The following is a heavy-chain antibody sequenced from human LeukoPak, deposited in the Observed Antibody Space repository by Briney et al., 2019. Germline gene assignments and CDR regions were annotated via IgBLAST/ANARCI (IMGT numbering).Heavy chain of an antibody. CDR2: IDPNSGGT. V-gene: IGHV1-2*02. D-gene: IGHD3-10*01. CDR1: GYTFTGYY. CDR3: AYYGSGSYYNGVWFDP. J-gene: IGHJ5*02. Sequence: ASVKVSCKASGYTFTGYYLDWVRQGPAQGLEWMGWIDPNSGGTNYEQKFQGRVTMTRDTSISTAYMELSRLRSDDTAVYYCAYYGSGSYYNGVWFDPWGQGTLVTVSS.